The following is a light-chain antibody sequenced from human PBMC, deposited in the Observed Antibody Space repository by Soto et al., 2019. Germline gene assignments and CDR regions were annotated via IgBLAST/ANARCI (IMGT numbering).Light chain of an antibody. Sequence: EIVMTQSPVTLSVSPGERATLSCRASQSVSSNLAWYQQKPGQAPRLLIYGASTRATGIPASFSGSGSGTEFTLTISSLHSEDFAVYYCQQYNRWPYTFGQGTKLEIK. CDR1: QSVSSN. V-gene: IGKV3-15*01. J-gene: IGKJ2*01. CDR2: GAS. CDR3: QQYNRWPYT.